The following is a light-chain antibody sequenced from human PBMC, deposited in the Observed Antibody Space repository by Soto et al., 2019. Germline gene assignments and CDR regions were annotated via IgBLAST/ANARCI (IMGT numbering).Light chain of an antibody. Sequence: EIVLTQSPATLSLSPGERATLSCSASQSVSSSYLAWYQQKRGQAPRLLMYGASSRATGIPERFSGSGSGTDFTLTISRLEPEDFAVYYCQQYGSSAYTFGQGTKLEIK. CDR1: QSVSSSY. V-gene: IGKV3-20*01. CDR2: GAS. CDR3: QQYGSSAYT. J-gene: IGKJ2*01.